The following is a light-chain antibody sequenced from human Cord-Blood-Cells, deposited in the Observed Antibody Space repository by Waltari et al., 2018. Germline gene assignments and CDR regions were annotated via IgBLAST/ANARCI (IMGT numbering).Light chain of an antibody. CDR1: QSISSY. CDR2: AAS. Sequence: DIQMTQPPSSLSASVGDRVTITCRASQSISSYLNWYQQKPGKAPKLLIYAASSLQSGVPSRFSGSGAGTDCTLTISSLQPEDFATYYCQQSDSTPFTFGPGTKVDIK. CDR3: QQSDSTPFT. V-gene: IGKV1-39*01. J-gene: IGKJ3*01.